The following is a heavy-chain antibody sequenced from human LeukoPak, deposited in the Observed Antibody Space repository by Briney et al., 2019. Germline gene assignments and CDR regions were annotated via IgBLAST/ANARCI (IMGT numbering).Heavy chain of an antibody. J-gene: IGHJ6*02. CDR3: ASLSTSFGMDV. V-gene: IGHV3-7*05. CDR2: IKQDGSEK. CDR1: GFTFSSYW. Sequence: PGGSLRLSCAASGFTFSSYWMSWVRQAPGGGLGWVANIKQDGSEKYYVDSVKGRFTISRDNAKNSLYLQMNSLRAEDTAVYYCASLSTSFGMDVWGQGTTVTVSS. D-gene: IGHD5/OR15-5a*01.